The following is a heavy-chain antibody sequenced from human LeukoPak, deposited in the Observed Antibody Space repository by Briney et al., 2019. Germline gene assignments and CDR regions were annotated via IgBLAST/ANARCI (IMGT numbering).Heavy chain of an antibody. V-gene: IGHV3-43*02. D-gene: IGHD2-15*01. CDR3: AKDGAVVAASLDY. CDR1: GFTFDDYA. Sequence: GGSLRLSCAASGFTFDDYAMHWVRQAPGKGLEWVSLISGDGGSTYYADSVKGRFTISRDNSKNSLYLQMNSLRTEDTALYYRAKDGAVVAASLDYWGQGTLVTVSS. CDR2: ISGDGGST. J-gene: IGHJ4*02.